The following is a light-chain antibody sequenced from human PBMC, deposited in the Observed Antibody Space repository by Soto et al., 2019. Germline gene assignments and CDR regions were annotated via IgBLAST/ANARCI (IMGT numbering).Light chain of an antibody. J-gene: IGLJ1*01. V-gene: IGLV1-47*01. Sequence: QSVLTKPPSVSGTPGQRVTISCSGGISNIGTNYVHWFQQLPGTAPKVLSNRDNHRPSGVPDRFSGSKSGTSASLAISGLRSEDEAEYYCAAWDDTVRSYVFGTGTKLTVL. CDR1: ISNIGTNY. CDR3: AAWDDTVRSYV. CDR2: RDN.